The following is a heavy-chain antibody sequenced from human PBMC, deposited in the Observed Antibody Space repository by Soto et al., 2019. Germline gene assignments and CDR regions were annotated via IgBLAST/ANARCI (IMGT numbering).Heavy chain of an antibody. Sequence: QITLKESGPTLVKPTQTLTLTCTFSGFSLSTSGVGVAWIRQPPGKALEWLALIYWDDDKRYRPSLESRLTITTDTSKKQVVLTMTTMYSVDTATYYCSYLPCSGGSCYWFSFSGMDVWGQGTTVTVSS. CDR1: GFSLSTSGVG. CDR3: SYLPCSGGSCYWFSFSGMDV. J-gene: IGHJ6*02. D-gene: IGHD2-15*01. V-gene: IGHV2-5*02. CDR2: IYWDDDK.